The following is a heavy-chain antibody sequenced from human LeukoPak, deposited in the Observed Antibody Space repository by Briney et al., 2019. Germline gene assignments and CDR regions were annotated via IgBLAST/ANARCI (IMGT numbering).Heavy chain of an antibody. V-gene: IGHV4-34*01. CDR3: ARNPPYSSSARYFDY. CDR2: INHSGST. CDR1: GGSFSGYY. D-gene: IGHD6-13*01. J-gene: IGHJ4*02. Sequence: SETLSLTCAVYGGSFSGYYWSWIRQPPGKGLEWIGEINHSGSTNYNPSLKSRVTISVDTSKNQFSLKLSSVTAADTAVYYCARNPPYSSSARYFDYWGQGTLVTVSS.